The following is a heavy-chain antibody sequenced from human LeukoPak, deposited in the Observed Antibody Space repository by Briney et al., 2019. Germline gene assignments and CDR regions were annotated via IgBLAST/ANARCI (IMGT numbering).Heavy chain of an antibody. CDR3: AKPVGAASGY. Sequence: GGSLRLSCAASGFTFSSYSMNWVRQAPGKGLEWVSYISSSSSTIYYADSVKGRFTISRDNAKNSLYLQMNSLRAEDTAVYYCAKPVGAASGYWGQGTLVTVSS. V-gene: IGHV3-48*01. CDR1: GFTFSSYS. D-gene: IGHD1-26*01. CDR2: ISSSSSTI. J-gene: IGHJ4*02.